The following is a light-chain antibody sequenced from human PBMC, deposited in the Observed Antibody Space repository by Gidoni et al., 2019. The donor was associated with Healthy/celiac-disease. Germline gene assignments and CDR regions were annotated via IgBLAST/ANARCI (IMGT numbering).Light chain of an antibody. CDR2: DVS. V-gene: IGLV2-14*01. CDR1: SSDVGGYNY. Sequence: QSALTQHASVSGSPGQSITIYCTGSSSDVGGYNYVSWYQQHPGKAPKLMIYDVSNRPSGVSNRFSGSKSGNTASLTISGLQAEDEADYYCSSYTSSSTLDVVFGGGTKLTVL. J-gene: IGLJ2*01. CDR3: SSYTSSSTLDVV.